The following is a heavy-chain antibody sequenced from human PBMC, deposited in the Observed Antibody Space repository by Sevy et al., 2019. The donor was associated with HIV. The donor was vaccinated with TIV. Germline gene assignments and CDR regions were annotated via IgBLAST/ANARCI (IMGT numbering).Heavy chain of an antibody. CDR1: GFTFDDYP. Sequence: GGSLRLSCAASGFTFDDYPMHWVRQAPGKGLEWVSGISWNSASTGYADSVKGRFTISRDNAKKYLYLQMNSLRAEDTAFCYCGKDIRNYEGDYYHFYGMDVWGQGTTVTVSS. V-gene: IGHV3-9*01. D-gene: IGHD4-4*01. CDR3: GKDIRNYEGDYYHFYGMDV. CDR2: ISWNSAST. J-gene: IGHJ6*02.